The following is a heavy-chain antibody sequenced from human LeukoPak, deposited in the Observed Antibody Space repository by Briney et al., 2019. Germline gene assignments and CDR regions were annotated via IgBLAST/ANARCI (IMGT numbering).Heavy chain of an antibody. V-gene: IGHV1-69*13. CDR3: ARDSKGYYDSSGADAFDI. CDR1: GGTFSSYA. CDR2: IIPIFGTA. D-gene: IGHD3-22*01. J-gene: IGHJ3*02. Sequence: ASVKVSCKASGGTFSSYAISWVRQAPGQGLEWMGGIIPIFGTANYAQKFQGRVTTTADESTSTAYMELSSLRSEDTAVYYCARDSKGYYDSSGADAFDIWGQGTMVTVSS.